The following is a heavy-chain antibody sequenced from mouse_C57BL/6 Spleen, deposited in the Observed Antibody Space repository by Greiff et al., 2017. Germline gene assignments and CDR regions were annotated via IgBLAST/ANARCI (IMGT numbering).Heavy chain of an antibody. CDR1: GYTFTSYT. CDR3: ADSQGFAY. CDR2: INPSSGYT. V-gene: IGHV1-4*01. Sequence: VQLQQSGAELARPGASVKMSCKASGYTFTSYTMHWVKQRPGQGLEWIGYINPSSGYTKYNQKFKDKATLTADKSSSTAYMQLSSLTSEDSAVYYCADSQGFAYWGQGTLVTVSA. J-gene: IGHJ3*01.